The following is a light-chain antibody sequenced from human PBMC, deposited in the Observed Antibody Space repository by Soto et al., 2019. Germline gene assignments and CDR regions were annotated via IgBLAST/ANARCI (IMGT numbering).Light chain of an antibody. CDR3: QQYNSYKT. CDR2: DAS. J-gene: IGKJ1*01. CDR1: QSISSR. Sequence: DIQMTQSPSTLSASVGDRVTITCRAGQSISSRLAWYQQKPGKAPKLLIYDASSLESGVPSRFSGSGSGTEFPLTISSLQPDDFATYSCQQYNSYKTFGQGTKVEIK. V-gene: IGKV1-5*01.